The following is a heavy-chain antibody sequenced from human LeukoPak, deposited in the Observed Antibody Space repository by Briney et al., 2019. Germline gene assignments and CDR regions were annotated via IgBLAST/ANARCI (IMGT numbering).Heavy chain of an antibody. D-gene: IGHD6-19*01. CDR2: ISSSGSTI. Sequence: GGSLRLSCAASGFTFSDYYMSWIRQAPGKGLEWVSYISSSGSTIYYADSVKGRFTISRDNAKNSLYLQMNSLRAEDTAVYYCASRASAVAGTSNAFDIWGQGTMVTVSS. CDR3: ASRASAVAGTSNAFDI. V-gene: IGHV3-11*04. CDR1: GFTFSDYY. J-gene: IGHJ3*02.